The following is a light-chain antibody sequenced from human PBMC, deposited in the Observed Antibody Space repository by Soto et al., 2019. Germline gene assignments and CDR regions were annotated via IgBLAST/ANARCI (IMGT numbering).Light chain of an antibody. V-gene: IGKV3-11*01. J-gene: IGKJ1*01. CDR3: MQGSNWLWT. CDR2: DAS. Sequence: EILLTQSPSTLSLSPGERVTLSCRASQSISSYLAWYQQKPGKAPRLLIYDASTRATGIPARFSGSGSGTDLTLTISSLEPEDFAIYYCMQGSNWLWTFGQGTKVDIK. CDR1: QSISSY.